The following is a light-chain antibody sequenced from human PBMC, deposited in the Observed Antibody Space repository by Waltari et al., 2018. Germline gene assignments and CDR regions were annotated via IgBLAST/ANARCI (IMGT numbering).Light chain of an antibody. V-gene: IGKV3-20*01. CDR3: QQYGDMYS. CDR2: GAS. J-gene: IGKJ2*03. Sequence: EIVLTQSPGTLSLSPGERATLSCRASQSVSSNYLAWYQRKPGQAPRLLIYGASSRATGIPDRFSGSGSGTDCTLTISRLEPEDFAVFYCQQYGDMYSFGQGTRLEIK. CDR1: QSVSSNY.